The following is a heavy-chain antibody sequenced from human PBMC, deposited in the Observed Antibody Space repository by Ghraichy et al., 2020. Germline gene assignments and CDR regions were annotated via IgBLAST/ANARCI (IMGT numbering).Heavy chain of an antibody. Sequence: SETLSLTCTVSGGSISGYYWSWIRQPAGKGLEWIGRIYNSGSTNYNPSLKSRVTMSVDTSKNQFSLKLSSVTAADTAVYYCARGVYYDILTGYYDNLFDPWGQGTLVTVSS. CDR3: ARGVYYDILTGYYDNLFDP. CDR1: GGSISGYY. CDR2: IYNSGST. D-gene: IGHD3-9*01. V-gene: IGHV4-4*07. J-gene: IGHJ5*02.